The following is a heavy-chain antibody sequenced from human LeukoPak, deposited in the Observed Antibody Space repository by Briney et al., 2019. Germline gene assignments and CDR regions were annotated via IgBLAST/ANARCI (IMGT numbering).Heavy chain of an antibody. V-gene: IGHV3-30*02. CDR3: AKDRVLRYFDWLFDLDY. CDR1: GITFSHYG. Sequence: GGSLRLSCAPSGITFSHYGMHWVRQAPGKGLEGVAFIRYDGSNKYYADSVKGRFTISRDNSKNTLYLQMNSLRAEDTAVYYCAKDRVLRYFDWLFDLDYWGQGTLVTVSS. D-gene: IGHD3-9*01. CDR2: IRYDGSNK. J-gene: IGHJ4*02.